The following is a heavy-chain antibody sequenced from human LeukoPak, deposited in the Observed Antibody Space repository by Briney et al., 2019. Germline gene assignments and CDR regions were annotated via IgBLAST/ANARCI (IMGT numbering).Heavy chain of an antibody. CDR3: ATDGAGFDT. Sequence: GGSLRLSCAASGFTFNGYYMSWIRQAPGKGLEWLSYINIGGTNTHYADSVKGRFTISRDNAKKSLYLEMNNLRAEDTAVYYCATDGAGFDTWGQGVLVTVSS. CDR1: GFTFNGYY. J-gene: IGHJ5*02. V-gene: IGHV3-11*01. CDR2: INIGGTNT.